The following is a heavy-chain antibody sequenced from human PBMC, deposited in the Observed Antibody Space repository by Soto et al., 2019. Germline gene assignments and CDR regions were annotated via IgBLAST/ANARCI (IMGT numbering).Heavy chain of an antibody. J-gene: IGHJ6*02. CDR1: GFTFRDYY. CDR2: ISSGGSST. Sequence: QVHLVESGGGLVKPGGSLTLSCEDSGFTFRDYYMSWIRQAPGKGLEWVSYISSGGSSTFYTESVKGRFTISRDIAKNSLYLQMDYLKVEDTGLYFCARRVPLDNMLAVPDYFALDVWGQGTTVTVSS. D-gene: IGHD4-17*01. CDR3: ARRVPLDNMLAVPDYFALDV. V-gene: IGHV3-11*01.